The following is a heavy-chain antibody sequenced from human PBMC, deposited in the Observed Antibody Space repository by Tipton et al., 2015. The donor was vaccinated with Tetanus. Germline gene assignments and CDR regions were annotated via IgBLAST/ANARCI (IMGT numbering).Heavy chain of an antibody. J-gene: IGHJ4*02. CDR2: INHSGST. CDR1: GGSFSGYY. D-gene: IGHD2-21*02. V-gene: IGHV4-34*01. CDR3: ARDPHDCGDY. Sequence: TLSLTCAVYGGSFSGYYWSWIRQPPGKGLEWIGEINHSGSTNYNPSLKSRVTISVDTSKNQFSLKLSSVTAADTAVYYCARDPHDCGDYWGQGTLVTVSS.